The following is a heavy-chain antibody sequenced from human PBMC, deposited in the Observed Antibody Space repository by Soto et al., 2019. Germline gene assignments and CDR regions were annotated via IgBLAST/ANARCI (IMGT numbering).Heavy chain of an antibody. CDR3: ARALAAAGTRNQYYFDY. CDR2: IYYSGST. CDR1: GGSISSGDYY. D-gene: IGHD6-13*01. Sequence: PSETLSLTCTVSGGSISSGDYYWSWIRQPPGKGLEWIGYIYYSGSTYYNPSLRSRVTISVDTSKNQFSLKLSSVTAADTAVYYCARALAAAGTRNQYYFDYWGQGTLVTVSS. V-gene: IGHV4-30-4*01. J-gene: IGHJ4*02.